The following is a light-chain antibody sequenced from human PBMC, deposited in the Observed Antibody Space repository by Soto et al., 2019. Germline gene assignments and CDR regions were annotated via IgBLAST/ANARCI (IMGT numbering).Light chain of an antibody. CDR3: QQYNTYAT. Sequence: DIQLTQSPSTLSAAVGDIVTITCRASQNIRNLLACYQQKPGKAPKPLIYDASTLKTGVPSRFSGSLSVSEFNFTITGLQPDDFATYFCQQYNTYATFGQGTRLEIK. J-gene: IGKJ5*01. CDR1: QNIRNL. CDR2: DAS. V-gene: IGKV1-5*01.